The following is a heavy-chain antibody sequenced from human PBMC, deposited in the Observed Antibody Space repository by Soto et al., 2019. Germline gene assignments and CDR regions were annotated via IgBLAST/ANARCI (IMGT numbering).Heavy chain of an antibody. CDR2: IYSGGST. J-gene: IGHJ6*02. V-gene: IGHV3-53*01. Sequence: WVRQAAGKGLEWVSVIYSGGSTYYADSVKGRFTISRDNSKNTLYLQMNSLRAEDTAVYYCARDPGSNYGDYYYYYGMDVWGQGTTVTVSS. CDR3: ARDPGSNYGDYYYYYGMDV. D-gene: IGHD4-4*01.